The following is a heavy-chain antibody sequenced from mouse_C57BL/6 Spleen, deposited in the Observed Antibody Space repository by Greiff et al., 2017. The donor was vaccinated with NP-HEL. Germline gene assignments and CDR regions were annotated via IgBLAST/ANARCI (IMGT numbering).Heavy chain of an antibody. J-gene: IGHJ4*01. CDR2: ISDGGSYT. CDR3: ARDLFYDGYYNYYAMDY. Sequence: EVKLMESGGGLVKPGGSLKLSCAASGFTFSSYAMSWVRQTPEKRLEWVATISDGGSYTYYPDNVKGRFTISRDNAKNNLYLQMSHLKSEDTAMYYCARDLFYDGYYNYYAMDYWGQGTSVTVSS. D-gene: IGHD2-3*01. CDR1: GFTFSSYA. V-gene: IGHV5-4*01.